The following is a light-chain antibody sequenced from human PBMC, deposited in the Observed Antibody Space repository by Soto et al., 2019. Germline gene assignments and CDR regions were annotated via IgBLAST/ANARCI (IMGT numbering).Light chain of an antibody. CDR2: KAS. J-gene: IGKJ1*01. CDR3: QQYNSYWK. CDR1: QSISSW. V-gene: IGKV1-5*03. Sequence: DIQMTQSPSTLSASVGDRVTITCRASQSISSWLAWYQQKPGKAPKLLIYKASSLESGVPSRFSGSGSGTEFTLTISSLQPDDFATYYCQQYNSYWKLGQGTKVEI.